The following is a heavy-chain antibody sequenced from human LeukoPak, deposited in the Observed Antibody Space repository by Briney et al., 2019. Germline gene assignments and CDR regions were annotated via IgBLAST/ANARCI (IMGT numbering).Heavy chain of an antibody. Sequence: GGSLRLSCAASGFTFSSYAMSWVRQAPGKGLEWVSAISGSGGSTYYADSVKGRFTISRDNSKNTLYLQMNSLRAEDTAVYYCAKDRGSVTIFGVGDGTPPYYFDYWGQGTLVTVSS. J-gene: IGHJ4*02. CDR1: GFTFSSYA. D-gene: IGHD3-3*01. CDR3: AKDRGSVTIFGVGDGTPPYYFDY. CDR2: ISGSGGST. V-gene: IGHV3-23*01.